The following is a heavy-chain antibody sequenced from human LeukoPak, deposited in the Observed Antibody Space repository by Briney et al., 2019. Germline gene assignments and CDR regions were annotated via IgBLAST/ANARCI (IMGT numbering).Heavy chain of an antibody. J-gene: IGHJ5*02. V-gene: IGHV3-30*03. CDR3: ARIRSSSWLNWFDP. Sequence: PGGSLRLSCAASRFTFSSYGMHWVRQAPGKGLEWVAVISYDGSNKYYADSVKGRFTISRDNSKNTLYLQMNGLRAEDTAVYYCARIRSSSWLNWFDPWGQGTLVTVSS. D-gene: IGHD6-13*01. CDR1: RFTFSSYG. CDR2: ISYDGSNK.